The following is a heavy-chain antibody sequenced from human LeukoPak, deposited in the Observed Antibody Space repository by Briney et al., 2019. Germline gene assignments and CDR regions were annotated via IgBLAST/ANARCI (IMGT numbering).Heavy chain of an antibody. V-gene: IGHV1-69*13. Sequence: SVKVSCKASGGTFSSYAISWVRQAPGQGLEWMGGIIPIFGTANYAQKFQGRVTITADESTSTAYMELSSLRSEDTAVYYCARDGGAAANLFDYWGQGTLVTVSS. CDR3: ARDGGAAANLFDY. CDR1: GGTFSSYA. D-gene: IGHD6-13*01. J-gene: IGHJ4*02. CDR2: IIPIFGTA.